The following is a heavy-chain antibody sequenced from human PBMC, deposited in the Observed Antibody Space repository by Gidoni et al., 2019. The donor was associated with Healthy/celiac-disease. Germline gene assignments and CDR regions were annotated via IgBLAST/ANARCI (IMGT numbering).Heavy chain of an antibody. CDR1: GFTFSSYG. J-gene: IGHJ6*02. CDR3: ARDARLTTDYYYYGMDV. Sequence: QVQLVESGGGVVQPGRSLRLSCAASGFTFSSYGMHWVRQAPGKGLEWVAVLWYDGSNKYYADSVKGRFTISRDNSKNTLYLQMNSLRAEDTAVYYCARDARLTTDYYYYGMDVWGQGTTVTVSS. V-gene: IGHV3-33*01. CDR2: LWYDGSNK. D-gene: IGHD4-4*01.